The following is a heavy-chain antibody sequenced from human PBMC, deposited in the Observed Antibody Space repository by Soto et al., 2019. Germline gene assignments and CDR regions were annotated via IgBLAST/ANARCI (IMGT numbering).Heavy chain of an antibody. CDR2: INHSGST. V-gene: IGHV4-34*01. J-gene: IGHJ5*02. CDR3: ARGAFSPIVVVPAATNWFDP. Sequence: SETLSLTCAVYGWSFSGYYWSWSRQPPGKGLEWIGEINHSGSTNYNPSLKSRVTISVDTSKNQFSLKLSSVTAADTAVYYCARGAFSPIVVVPAATNWFDPWGQGTLVTVSS. CDR1: GWSFSGYY. D-gene: IGHD2-2*01.